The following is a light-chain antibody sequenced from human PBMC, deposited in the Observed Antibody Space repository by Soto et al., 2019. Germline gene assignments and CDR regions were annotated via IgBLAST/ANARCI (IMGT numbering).Light chain of an antibody. CDR2: GVS. V-gene: IGKV3-20*01. CDR1: QSISSSY. J-gene: IGKJ1*01. Sequence: EILLTQSPGTLSLSLGERSTLXXRASQSISSSYFAWYQQKPGQAPXILVYGVSSRATDVPDRFSGSGSGTDFTLTISRLEPEDFAVYYCQQYTDSRTFGQGTKVDIK. CDR3: QQYTDSRT.